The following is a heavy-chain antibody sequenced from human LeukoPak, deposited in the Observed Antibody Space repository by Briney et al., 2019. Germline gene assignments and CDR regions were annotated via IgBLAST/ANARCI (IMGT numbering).Heavy chain of an antibody. Sequence: SETLSLTCAVYGGSFSGYYWSWIRQPPGKGLEWMGEINHSGSTNYNPSLKSRVTISVDTSKNQFSLKLSSVTAADTAVYYCARGTMTTVTYYFDYWGQGTLVTVSS. V-gene: IGHV4-34*01. CDR3: ARGTMTTVTYYFDY. CDR1: GGSFSGYY. J-gene: IGHJ4*02. CDR2: INHSGST. D-gene: IGHD4-17*01.